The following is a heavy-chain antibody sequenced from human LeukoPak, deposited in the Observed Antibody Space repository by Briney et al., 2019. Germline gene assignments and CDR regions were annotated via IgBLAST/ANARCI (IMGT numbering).Heavy chain of an antibody. D-gene: IGHD5-24*01. CDR2: ISGSGGST. CDR1: GFTFSSYG. J-gene: IGHJ4*02. CDR3: AKTQRNRYYYFDY. Sequence: GGSLRLSCAASGFTFSSYGMRWVRQAPGKGLEWVSAISGSGGSTYYADSVKGRFTISRDNSKNTLYLQMNSLRPEDTAVYYCAKTQRNRYYYFDYWGQGTLVTVSS. V-gene: IGHV3-23*01.